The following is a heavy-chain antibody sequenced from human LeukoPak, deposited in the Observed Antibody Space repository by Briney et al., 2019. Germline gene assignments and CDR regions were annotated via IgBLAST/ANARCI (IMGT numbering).Heavy chain of an antibody. V-gene: IGHV1-18*01. J-gene: IGHJ4*02. CDR1: GYTFTGYG. D-gene: IGHD6-19*01. Sequence: ASVKVSCKASGYTFTGYGISWVRQAPGQGLEWMGWISAYNGNTNYAQKLQGRVTMTTDTSTSTAYMELRSLRSDDTAVYYCAREESGSGWISFDYWGQGTLVTVSS. CDR2: ISAYNGNT. CDR3: AREESGSGWISFDY.